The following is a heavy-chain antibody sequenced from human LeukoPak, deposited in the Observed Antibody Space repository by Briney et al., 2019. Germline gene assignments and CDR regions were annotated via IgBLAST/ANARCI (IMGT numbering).Heavy chain of an antibody. CDR2: INIDGSST. V-gene: IGHV3-74*01. CDR1: GFTLSSHW. Sequence: GGSLRLSCAASGFTLSSHWMHWVRQVPGKGLVWVSRINIDGSSTSYADSVKGRITISRDNAKNTLYLEMNSLRPEDTAVYYCARVALRPIDYSNPEFDPWGQGTLVTVSS. D-gene: IGHD4-11*01. CDR3: ARVALRPIDYSNPEFDP. J-gene: IGHJ5*02.